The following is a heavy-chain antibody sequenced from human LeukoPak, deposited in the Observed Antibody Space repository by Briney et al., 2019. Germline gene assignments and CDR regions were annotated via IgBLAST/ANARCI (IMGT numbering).Heavy chain of an antibody. D-gene: IGHD3-3*01. CDR2: IYYSGST. CDR1: GGSISSYY. V-gene: IGHV4-39*01. J-gene: IGHJ1*01. CDR3: AATYYDFWSGYFGPSLGYFQH. Sequence: SETLSLTCTVSGGSISSYYWGWIRQPPGKGLEWIGSIYYSGSTYYNPSLKSRVTISVDTSKNQFSLKLSSVTAADTAVYYCAATYYDFWSGYFGPSLGYFQHWGQGTLVTVSS.